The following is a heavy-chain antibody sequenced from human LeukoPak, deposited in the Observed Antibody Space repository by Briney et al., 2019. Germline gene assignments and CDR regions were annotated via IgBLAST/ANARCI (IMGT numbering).Heavy chain of an antibody. J-gene: IGHJ4*02. D-gene: IGHD6-19*01. Sequence: GGSLRLSCAASGFTFSSYAMHWVRQAPGKGLEWVAVISYDGSNKYYADSVKGRFTISRDNSKNTLYLQMNSLRAEDTAVYYCARDRQWLVRGGTFDYWGQGTLVTVSS. CDR1: GFTFSSYA. V-gene: IGHV3-30-3*01. CDR2: ISYDGSNK. CDR3: ARDRQWLVRGGTFDY.